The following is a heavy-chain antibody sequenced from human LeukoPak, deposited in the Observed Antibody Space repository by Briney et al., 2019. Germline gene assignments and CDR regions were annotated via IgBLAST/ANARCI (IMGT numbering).Heavy chain of an antibody. CDR3: ARGELDYYDSSGYYGTFDI. D-gene: IGHD3-22*01. CDR1: GGSISSYY. Sequence: TSSETLSLTCTVSGGSISSYYWSWIRQPPGKGLEWIGYIYYSGSTNYNPSLKSRATISVDTSKNQFSLKLSSVSAADTAVYYCARGELDYYDSSGYYGTFDIWGQGTMVTVSS. V-gene: IGHV4-59*01. J-gene: IGHJ3*02. CDR2: IYYSGST.